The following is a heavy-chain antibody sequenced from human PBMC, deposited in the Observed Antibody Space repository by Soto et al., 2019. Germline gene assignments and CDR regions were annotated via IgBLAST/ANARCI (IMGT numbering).Heavy chain of an antibody. Sequence: ASVKVSCKASGYTFTSYAMHWVRQAPGQRLEWMGWINAGNGNTKYSQKFQGRVTITRDTSASTAYMELSSLRSEDTAVYYCARRVYYDILNGYYLPLDFNYCGQGTLVTVSS. V-gene: IGHV1-3*01. CDR2: INAGNGNT. D-gene: IGHD3-9*01. CDR3: ARRVYYDILNGYYLPLDFNY. CDR1: GYTFTSYA. J-gene: IGHJ4*02.